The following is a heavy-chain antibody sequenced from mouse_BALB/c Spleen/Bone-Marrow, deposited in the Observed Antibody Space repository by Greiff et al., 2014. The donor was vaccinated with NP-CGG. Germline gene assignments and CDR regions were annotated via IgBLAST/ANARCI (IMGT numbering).Heavy chain of an antibody. CDR1: GYVFRTYW. CDR3: ARSGYGSSYDY. J-gene: IGHJ2*01. D-gene: IGHD1-1*01. V-gene: IGHV1-80*01. Sequence: VQLQQSGAELVRPGSSVKISCKASGYVFRTYWMNWVKQRPGQGLEWIGQIYPGDGDTNYNGEFKGTATLTADKSSSTAYMQLSSLTSEDSAVYFCARSGYGSSYDYWGQGTTLTVSS. CDR2: IYPGDGDT.